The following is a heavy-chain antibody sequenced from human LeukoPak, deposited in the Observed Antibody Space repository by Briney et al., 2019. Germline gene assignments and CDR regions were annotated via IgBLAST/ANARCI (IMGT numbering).Heavy chain of an antibody. CDR2: ISADNGNT. D-gene: IGHD3-10*01. CDR1: GYTLSNHA. V-gene: IGHV1-18*04. J-gene: IGHJ4*02. CDR3: ARETVGSYFDY. Sequence: ASVKVSCKGSGYTLSNHAFSWVRQAPGQGLEWMGWISADNGNTNHAQKFQGRVSLTTDTSTSTAYMELSSLRSEDTAVYYCARETVGSYFDYWGQGTLVTVSS.